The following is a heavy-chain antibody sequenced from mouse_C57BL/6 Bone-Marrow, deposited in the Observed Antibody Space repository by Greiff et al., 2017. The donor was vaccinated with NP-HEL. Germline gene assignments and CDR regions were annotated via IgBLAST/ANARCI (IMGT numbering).Heavy chain of an antibody. CDR3: ARWGYQFAY. CDR2: INPGSGGT. J-gene: IGHJ3*01. D-gene: IGHD2-14*01. V-gene: IGHV1-54*01. Sequence: VQLQQSGAELVRPGTSVKVSCKASGYAFTNYLIEWVKQRPGQGLEWIGVINPGSGGTNYNEKFKGKATLTADKSSSTAYMQLSSLTSEDSAVYFCARWGYQFAYWGQGTLVTVSA. CDR1: GYAFTNYL.